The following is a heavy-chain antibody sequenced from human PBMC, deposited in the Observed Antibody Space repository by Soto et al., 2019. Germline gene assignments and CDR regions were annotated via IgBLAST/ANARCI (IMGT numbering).Heavy chain of an antibody. Sequence: SETLSLTCTVSGGSISSYYWSWIRQPPGKGLEWIGYIYYSGSTNYNPSLKSRVTISVDTSKNQFSLKLSSVTAADTAVYYCARALGVYDFWSGFYHDYWGQGTLVTVSS. V-gene: IGHV4-59*01. CDR3: ARALGVYDFWSGFYHDY. CDR1: GGSISSYY. D-gene: IGHD3-3*01. CDR2: IYYSGST. J-gene: IGHJ4*02.